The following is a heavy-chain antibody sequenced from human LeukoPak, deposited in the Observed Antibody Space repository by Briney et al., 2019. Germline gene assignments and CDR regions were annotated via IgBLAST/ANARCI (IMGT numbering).Heavy chain of an antibody. Sequence: GGSLRLSCAASGFTLTSYWMHWVRQAPGRGLLWVSRINPDGSSTSYADSVKGRFTISRDTAKNTLYLQMNSLRAEDTAVYYCARVLGMVRGVLYYWGQGTLVTVSS. D-gene: IGHD3-10*01. CDR1: GFTLTSYW. V-gene: IGHV3-74*01. CDR3: ARVLGMVRGVLYY. CDR2: INPDGSST. J-gene: IGHJ4*02.